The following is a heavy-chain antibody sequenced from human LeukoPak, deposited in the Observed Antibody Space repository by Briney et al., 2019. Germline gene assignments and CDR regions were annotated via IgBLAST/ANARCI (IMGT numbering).Heavy chain of an antibody. Sequence: NPGGSLRLSCAASGFTFSSYSMNWVRQAPGKGLEWVSSISSSSSYIYYADSVKGRFTISRDNAKNSLYLQMNSLRAEDTAVYYCARDSRPSKAFDTWGQGTMVTVSS. D-gene: IGHD4-11*01. CDR3: ARDSRPSKAFDT. CDR2: ISSSSSYI. V-gene: IGHV3-21*01. CDR1: GFTFSSYS. J-gene: IGHJ3*02.